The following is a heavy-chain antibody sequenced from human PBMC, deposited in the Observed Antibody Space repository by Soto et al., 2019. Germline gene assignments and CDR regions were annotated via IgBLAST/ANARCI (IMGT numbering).Heavy chain of an antibody. J-gene: IGHJ4*02. CDR1: GGSISSSSYY. V-gene: IGHV4-39*01. D-gene: IGHD5-18*01. Sequence: SETLSLTCTVSGGSISSSSYYWGWIRQPPGKGLEWIGSIYYSGSTYYNPSLKSRVTISVDTSKNQFSLKLSSVTAADTAVYYCARWGYSYGYYFDYWGQGTLVTVSS. CDR2: IYYSGST. CDR3: ARWGYSYGYYFDY.